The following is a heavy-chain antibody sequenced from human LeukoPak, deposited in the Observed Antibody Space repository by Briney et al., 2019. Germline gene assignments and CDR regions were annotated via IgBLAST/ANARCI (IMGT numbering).Heavy chain of an antibody. Sequence: GDSLKISCKGSGYSYTSYWIGWVRQMPGKGLEWMGIIYPGDSDTRYSPSFQGQVTISADKSISTAYLQWSSLKASDTAMYYCARGPASGQNWFDPWGQGTLVTVSS. V-gene: IGHV5-51*01. CDR1: GYSYTSYW. D-gene: IGHD2-15*01. CDR3: ARGPASGQNWFDP. J-gene: IGHJ5*02. CDR2: IYPGDSDT.